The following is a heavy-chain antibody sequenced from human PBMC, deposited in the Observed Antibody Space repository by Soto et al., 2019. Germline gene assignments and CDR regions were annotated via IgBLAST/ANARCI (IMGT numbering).Heavy chain of an antibody. J-gene: IGHJ6*03. CDR1: GGSLSDYY. D-gene: IGHD2-2*01. CDR3: ARPPIKYCSSISCSPDDNYYIDV. CDR2: INHSGST. V-gene: IGHV4-34*04. Sequence: QVQLQQWGAGLLKPSGTLSLTCGVSGGSLSDYYWSWIRQPPGKGLEWIGEINHSGSTNLNPSLKSRATISVDMSKKQFSLTLSYVTAADTALYYCARPPIKYCSSISCSPDDNYYIDVWGTGTAVTVSS.